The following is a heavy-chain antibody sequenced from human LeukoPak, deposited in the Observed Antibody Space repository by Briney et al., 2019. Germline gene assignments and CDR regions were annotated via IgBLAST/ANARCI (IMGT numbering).Heavy chain of an antibody. D-gene: IGHD3-10*01. CDR1: GYSFTNYW. CDR2: IYPGDSDT. V-gene: IGHV5-51*01. CDR3: ARHGRFGESALGFDY. J-gene: IGHJ4*02. Sequence: GESLKISCKGSGYSFTNYWIGWVRQMPGKGLEWMGIIYPGDSDTRYSPSFQGQVTISADKSISTAYLQWSSLKASDTAMYYCARHGRFGESALGFDYWGQGTLVTVSS.